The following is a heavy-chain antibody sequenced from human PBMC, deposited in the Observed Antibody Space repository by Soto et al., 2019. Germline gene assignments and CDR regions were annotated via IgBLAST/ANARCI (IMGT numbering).Heavy chain of an antibody. D-gene: IGHD5-12*01. V-gene: IGHV3-13*01. CDR1: GFTFSSYD. CDR2: IGTAGDT. Sequence: EVQLVESGGGLVQPGGSLRLSCAASGFTFSSYDMHWVRQATGKGLEWVSAIGTAGDTYYPGSVKGRFTISRENAKNSLYLQMNSLRAGDTAVYYCGRGGRGRSGYDTKIDYWGQGTLVTVSS. CDR3: GRGGRGRSGYDTKIDY. J-gene: IGHJ4*02.